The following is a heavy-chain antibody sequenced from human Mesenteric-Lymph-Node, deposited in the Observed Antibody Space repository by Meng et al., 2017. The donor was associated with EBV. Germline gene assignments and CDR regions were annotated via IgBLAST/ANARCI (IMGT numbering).Heavy chain of an antibody. V-gene: IGHV4-39*01. J-gene: IGHJ5*02. CDR3: VRSRGWTQVEWFDP. D-gene: IGHD3/OR15-3a*01. Sequence: QLKLQQAGLLLVQPSVTRSLPCTVSVGSISTTNYYWSWVRQPPGKGREWLGGIYYSGITYYNPSLTSRVDLSVDTSKNRFSLKLFSLTTEDTAVYFCVRSRGWTQVEWFDPWGPGTLVTVSS. CDR1: VGSISTTNYY. CDR2: IYYSGIT.